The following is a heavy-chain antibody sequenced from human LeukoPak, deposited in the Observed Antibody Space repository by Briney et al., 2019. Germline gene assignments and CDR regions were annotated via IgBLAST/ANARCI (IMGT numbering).Heavy chain of an antibody. CDR3: ARVFLERLTSGYFDN. CDR2: ISYDGTNK. V-gene: IGHV3-30*03. D-gene: IGHD3-3*01. J-gene: IGHJ4*02. CDR1: GFTFSNYG. Sequence: GGSLRLSCAGSGFTFSNYGMHWVRQAPGKGPEWVAVISYDGTNKYYADSVKGRFTISRDNPKNTLYLQMNSLRDDDTATYYCARVFLERLTSGYFDNWGQGTLVTVSP.